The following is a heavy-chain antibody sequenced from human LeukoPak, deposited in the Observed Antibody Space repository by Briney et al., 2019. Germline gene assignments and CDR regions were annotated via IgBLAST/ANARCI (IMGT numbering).Heavy chain of an antibody. CDR2: IWYDGSNK. J-gene: IGHJ5*02. D-gene: IGHD3-3*01. V-gene: IGHV3-33*01. CDR3: AREGYDFWSGYYTGGNWFDP. CDR1: GFTFSSYG. Sequence: PGRSLRLSCAASGFTFSSYGVHWVRQAPGKGLEWVAVIWYDGSNKYYADSVKGRFTISRDNSKNTLYLQMNSLRAEDTAVYYCAREGYDFWSGYYTGGNWFDPWGQGTLVTVSS.